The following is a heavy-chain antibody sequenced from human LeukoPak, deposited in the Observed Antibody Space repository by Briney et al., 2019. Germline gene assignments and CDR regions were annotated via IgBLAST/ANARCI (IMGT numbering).Heavy chain of an antibody. V-gene: IGHV3-9*03. J-gene: IGHJ3*02. Sequence: GRSLRLSCAASGFTFDDYAMHWVRQAPGKGLEWVSGISWNSGSIGYADSVKGRFTISRDNAKNSLYLQMNSLRAEDMALYYCAKTKPTHDAFDIWGQGTMVTVSS. CDR1: GFTFDDYA. CDR3: AKTKPTHDAFDI. CDR2: ISWNSGSI.